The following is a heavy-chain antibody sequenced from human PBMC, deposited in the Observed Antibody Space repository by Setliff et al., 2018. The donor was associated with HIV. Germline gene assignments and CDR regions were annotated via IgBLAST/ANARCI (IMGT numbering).Heavy chain of an antibody. J-gene: IGHJ4*02. CDR1: GFTFSSYG. V-gene: IGHV3-30*02. CDR3: AKNFYSSRWSPLDY. CDR2: IHYDGSDK. D-gene: IGHD2-2*01. Sequence: SLRLSCAAAGFTFSSYGMHWVRQAPGKGLEWVAFIHYDGSDKQYADSVKGRFTIYRDNSKNTLYLQMNNLRTEDTAVYFCAKNFYSSRWSPLDYWGQGTLVTVSS.